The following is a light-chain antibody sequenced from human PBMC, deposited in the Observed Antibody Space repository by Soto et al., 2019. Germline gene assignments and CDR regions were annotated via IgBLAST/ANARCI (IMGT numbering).Light chain of an antibody. CDR2: DAS. V-gene: IGKV3-11*01. Sequence: EIVLTQSPATLSLSPRERATLSCRASQSVSSYLAWYQQKPGQAPRLLIYDASNRATGIPARFSGSGSGTDFPLTISRLEPDDFAVYYCQQRSDWPSTFGGGTKVLIK. CDR3: QQRSDWPST. CDR1: QSVSSY. J-gene: IGKJ4*01.